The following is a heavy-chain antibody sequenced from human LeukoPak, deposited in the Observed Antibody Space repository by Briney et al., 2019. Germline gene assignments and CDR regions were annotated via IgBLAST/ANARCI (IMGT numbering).Heavy chain of an antibody. CDR1: GGTFSSYA. D-gene: IGHD1-7*01. Sequence: SVKVSCKASGGTFSSYAISWVRQAPGQGLEWMGGIIRIFGTANYAQKFQGRVTITADESTSTAYMELSSLRSEDTAVYYCARAPQKTITGTTAAAGHYYYYMDVWGKGTTVTVSS. J-gene: IGHJ6*03. V-gene: IGHV1-69*13. CDR3: ARAPQKTITGTTAAAGHYYYYMDV. CDR2: IIRIFGTA.